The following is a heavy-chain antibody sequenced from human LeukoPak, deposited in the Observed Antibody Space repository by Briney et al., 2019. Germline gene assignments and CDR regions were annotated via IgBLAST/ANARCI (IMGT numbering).Heavy chain of an antibody. V-gene: IGHV3-9*01. Sequence: GGSLRLPCAASGFTFDDYAMHWVRQAPGKGLEWVSGISWNSDSIGYADSVKGRFTISRDNAKNSLYLQMNSLRAEDTALYYCAKAAGDSIKDWFDPWGQGTLVTVSS. CDR1: GFTFDDYA. CDR3: AKAAGDSIKDWFDP. D-gene: IGHD6-13*01. J-gene: IGHJ5*02. CDR2: ISWNSDSI.